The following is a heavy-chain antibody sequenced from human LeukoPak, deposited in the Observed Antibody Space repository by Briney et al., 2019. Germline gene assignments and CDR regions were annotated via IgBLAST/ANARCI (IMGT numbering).Heavy chain of an antibody. CDR2: IYYSGTT. CDR3: ARHDRIIASPLV. Sequence: SETLSLTCIVSGGSISSSSHNWGWIRQPPGKGLEWIGSIYYSGTTYYNPSLKSRLTVSVDTSKNQFSLKLSSVTAVDTAVYYCARHDRIIASPLVWGQGILVTVSS. D-gene: IGHD6-13*01. V-gene: IGHV4-39*01. CDR1: GGSISSSSHN. J-gene: IGHJ4*02.